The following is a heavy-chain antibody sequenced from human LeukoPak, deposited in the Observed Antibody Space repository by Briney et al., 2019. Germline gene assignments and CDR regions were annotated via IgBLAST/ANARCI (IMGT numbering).Heavy chain of an antibody. J-gene: IGHJ4*02. CDR1: AGFISSTNYY. CDR3: APPPAGLGGSFDY. Sequence: SETLSLTCTVSAGFISSTNYYWGWIRQHPGKGREWIGSIYYSGTTYYNPSLNSRVTISVDMSKNQFSLKLTSVTAADTAAYYCAPPPAGLGGSFDYWGQGTLVTVSS. CDR2: IYYSGTT. V-gene: IGHV4-39*01. D-gene: IGHD6-19*01.